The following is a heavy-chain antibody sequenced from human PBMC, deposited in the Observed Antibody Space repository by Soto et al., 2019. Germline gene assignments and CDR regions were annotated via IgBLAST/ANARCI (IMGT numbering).Heavy chain of an antibody. J-gene: IGHJ4*02. Sequence: GGSLRLSCAPPGFTFGTYWMHWVGQAPGKGRVWVSRINSDGSSATYAHSVKGRFTISRDTSNNKLYLQINSVRADDRSVYYCARDEGYSTSSVGYWGQGTLVTVSS. CDR3: ARDEGYSTSSVGY. CDR1: GFTFGTYW. CDR2: INSDGSSA. D-gene: IGHD6-6*01. V-gene: IGHV3-74*01.